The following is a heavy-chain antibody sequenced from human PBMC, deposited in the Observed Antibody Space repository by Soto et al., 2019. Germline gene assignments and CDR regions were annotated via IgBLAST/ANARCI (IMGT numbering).Heavy chain of an antibody. CDR2: IIDSGGST. V-gene: IGHV3-23*01. CDR3: AKGRSYYYYYGVDV. CDR1: GFTFSSCA. J-gene: IGHJ6*02. Sequence: PGGSLRLSCAASGFTFSSCAMGWVRQAPGKGLEWVSDIIDSGGSTYYADSVKGRFTISRDNSNSTLCLQMNSLRAEDTALYYCAKGRSYYYYYGVDVWGQGTTVTSP.